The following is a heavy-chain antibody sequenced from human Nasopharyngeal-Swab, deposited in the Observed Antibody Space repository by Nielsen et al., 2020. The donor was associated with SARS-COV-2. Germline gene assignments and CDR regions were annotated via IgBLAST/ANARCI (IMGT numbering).Heavy chain of an antibody. CDR1: GFTFSSYS. Sequence: GKSLKISCAASGFTFSSYSMNWVRQAPGKGLEWVSYISSSSSTIYYADSVKGRFTISRDNAKNSLYLQMNSLRDEDTAVYYCAREGHDSSEGYAFDIWGQGTMVTVSS. J-gene: IGHJ3*02. CDR3: AREGHDSSEGYAFDI. D-gene: IGHD3-22*01. CDR2: ISSSSSTI. V-gene: IGHV3-48*02.